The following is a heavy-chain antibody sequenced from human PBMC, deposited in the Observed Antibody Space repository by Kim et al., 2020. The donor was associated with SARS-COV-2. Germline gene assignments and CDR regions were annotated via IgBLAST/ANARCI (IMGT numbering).Heavy chain of an antibody. CDR3: AKVVGGILTGYRYYYYGMDV. D-gene: IGHD3-9*01. V-gene: IGHV3-23*01. CDR2: ISGSGGST. CDR1: GFTFSSYA. J-gene: IGHJ6*02. Sequence: GGSLRLSCAASGFTFSSYAMSWVRQAPGKGLEWVSAISGSGGSTYYADSVKGRFTISRDNSKNTLYLQMNSLRAEDTAVYYCAKVVGGILTGYRYYYYGMDVWGQGTTVTVSS.